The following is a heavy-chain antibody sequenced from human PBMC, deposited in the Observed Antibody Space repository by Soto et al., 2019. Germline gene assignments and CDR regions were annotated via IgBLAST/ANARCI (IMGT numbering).Heavy chain of an antibody. V-gene: IGHV4-4*07. CDR2: IYTSGST. CDR3: AGASRVYYYDSSGYYYFDY. J-gene: IGHJ4*02. CDR1: GGSISSYY. D-gene: IGHD3-22*01. Sequence: SETLSLTCTVSGGSISSYYWSWIRQPAGKGLEWIGRIYTSGSTNYNPSLKSRVTMSVDTSKNQFSLKLSSVTAADTAVYYCAGASRVYYYDSSGYYYFDYWGQGTLVT.